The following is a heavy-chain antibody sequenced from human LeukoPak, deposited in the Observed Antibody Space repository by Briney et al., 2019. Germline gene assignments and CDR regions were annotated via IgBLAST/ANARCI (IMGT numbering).Heavy chain of an antibody. D-gene: IGHD1-26*01. CDR2: ISSSGSTI. J-gene: IGHJ4*02. Sequence: PGGFLRLSCAASGFTFSSYEMNWVRQAPGKGLEWVSYISSSGSTIYYADSVKGRFTISRDNAKNSLYLQMNSLRAEDTAVYYCARSIVGASGGGYWGQGTLVTVSS. V-gene: IGHV3-48*03. CDR1: GFTFSSYE. CDR3: ARSIVGASGGGY.